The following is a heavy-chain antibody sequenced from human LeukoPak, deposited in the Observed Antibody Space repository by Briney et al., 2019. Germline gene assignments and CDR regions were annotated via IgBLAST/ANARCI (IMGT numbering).Heavy chain of an antibody. Sequence: ASVKVSCKAAGYTFTGYYMHWVRQAPGQGLEWMGRINPNSGGTNYAQKVQGRVTMTRDTSISTAYMEVSRLRSDDTAVFYCARLRGSSDDYWGQGTLVTVSS. CDR1: GYTFTGYY. CDR2: INPNSGGT. J-gene: IGHJ4*02. D-gene: IGHD3-10*01. CDR3: ARLRGSSDDY. V-gene: IGHV1-2*06.